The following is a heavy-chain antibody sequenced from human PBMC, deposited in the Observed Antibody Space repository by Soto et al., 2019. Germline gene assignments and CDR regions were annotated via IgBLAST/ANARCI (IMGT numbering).Heavy chain of an antibody. CDR1: GFIVSSKY. J-gene: IGHJ6*02. D-gene: IGHD3-16*01. Sequence: HPVGSLRLSCAVSGFIVSSKYMTWVRQAPGKGLEWVSVIYTGGSTHYADSARGRFTISRDSSKNTLYLQMNSLRAEDAAVYYCTTYTGYGMDVWGQGTTVTVSS. V-gene: IGHV3-53*01. CDR2: IYTGGST. CDR3: TTYTGYGMDV.